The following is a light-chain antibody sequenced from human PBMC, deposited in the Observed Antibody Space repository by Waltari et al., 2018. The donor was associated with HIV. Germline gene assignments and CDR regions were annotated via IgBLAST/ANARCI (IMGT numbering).Light chain of an antibody. V-gene: IGLV3-21*04. J-gene: IGLJ1*01. CDR1: NIGSKS. CDR2: YDS. CDR3: QVWDSSSDAYV. Sequence: SYVLAQPPSVSVAPGKTARITCGGNNIGSKSVHWYQQKPGQAPVVVIYYDSDRPSGIPERFSGSISGNTATLTISRVEAGDEADYYCQVWDSSSDAYVFGTGTKVTV.